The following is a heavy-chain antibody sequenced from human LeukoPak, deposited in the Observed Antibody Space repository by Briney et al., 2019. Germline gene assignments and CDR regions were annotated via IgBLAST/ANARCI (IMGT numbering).Heavy chain of an antibody. Sequence: WASVKVSCKTSGYTFTGSYVHWVRQAPGQGLEWMGRIDVNSGDTYLAQKFQGRVTLTRDTSISTDYLELSSLNSDDSAVYYCARYIGGSGWCWGQGALVTVSS. V-gene: IGHV1-2*06. J-gene: IGHJ4*02. CDR1: GYTFTGSY. D-gene: IGHD3-16*01. CDR2: IDVNSGDT. CDR3: ARYIGGSGWC.